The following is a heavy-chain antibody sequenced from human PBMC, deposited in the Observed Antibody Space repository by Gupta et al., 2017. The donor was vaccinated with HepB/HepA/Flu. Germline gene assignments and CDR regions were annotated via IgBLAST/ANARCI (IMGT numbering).Heavy chain of an antibody. V-gene: IGHV1-46*01. CDR2: INPSGGST. Sequence: QVQLVQSGAEVKKPGASVKVCCKASGYTFTSYSLPLVRQAPGQGLEWMGIINPSGGSTSYAQKFQGRVTMTRDTSTSTVYMELSSLRSEDTAVYYCARDYHYDDYYYGMDVWGQGTTVTVSS. D-gene: IGHD3-16*01. CDR1: GYTFTSYS. J-gene: IGHJ6*02. CDR3: ARDYHYDDYYYGMDV.